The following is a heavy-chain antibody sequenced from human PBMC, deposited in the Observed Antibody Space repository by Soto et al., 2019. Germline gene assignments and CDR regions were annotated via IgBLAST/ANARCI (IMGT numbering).Heavy chain of an antibody. CDR1: GYSFTSYW. V-gene: IGHV5-51*01. Sequence: GESLKISCKGSGYSFTSYWIGWVRQMPGKGLEWMGIIYPGDSDTRYSPSFQGQVTISADKSKSIAYLQMNSLKTEDTAVYYCRIAEYEFYYYYGMDVWGQGTTVTVSS. CDR2: IYPGDSDT. J-gene: IGHJ6*02. D-gene: IGHD3-10*01. CDR3: RIAEYEFYYYYGMDV.